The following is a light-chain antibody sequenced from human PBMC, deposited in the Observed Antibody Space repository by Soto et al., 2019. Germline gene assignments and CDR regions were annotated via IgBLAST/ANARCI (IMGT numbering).Light chain of an antibody. Sequence: EIVFTQSPGTLSLSPGERATLSCSASQSVSSSYLAWYQQKPGQAPRLLIYGASSRATGIPDRFSGSGSGTDFTLTISRLEPEDFAVYYCQQYGSSPLTFGGVTKVEIK. J-gene: IGKJ4*01. CDR2: GAS. CDR1: QSVSSSY. CDR3: QQYGSSPLT. V-gene: IGKV3-20*01.